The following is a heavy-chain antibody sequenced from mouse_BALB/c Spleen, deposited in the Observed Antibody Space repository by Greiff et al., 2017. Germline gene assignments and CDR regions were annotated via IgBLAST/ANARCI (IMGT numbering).Heavy chain of an antibody. D-gene: IGHD2-14*01. CDR2: ISDGGSYT. Sequence: EVQRVESGGGLVKPGGSLKLSCAASGFTFSDYYMYWVRQTPEKRLEWVATISDGGSYTYYPDSVKGRFTISRDNAKNNLYLQMSSLKSEDTAMYYCARGTPSYAMDYWGQGTSVTVSS. V-gene: IGHV5-4*02. CDR1: GFTFSDYY. J-gene: IGHJ4*01. CDR3: ARGTPSYAMDY.